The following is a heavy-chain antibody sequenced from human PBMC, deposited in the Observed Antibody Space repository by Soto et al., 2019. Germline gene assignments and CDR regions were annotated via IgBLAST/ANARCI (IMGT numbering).Heavy chain of an antibody. CDR3: AIRKSSGYYYGMDV. V-gene: IGHV1-2*04. D-gene: IGHD3-22*01. Sequence: ASVKVSCKSSGYTFTMFAIHWVRQAPGQGLEWMGWINPNSGGTNYAQKFQGWVTMTRDTSISTAYMELSRLRSDDTAVYYCAIRKSSGYYYGMDVWGQGTTVTVSS. J-gene: IGHJ6*02. CDR1: GYTFTMFA. CDR2: INPNSGGT.